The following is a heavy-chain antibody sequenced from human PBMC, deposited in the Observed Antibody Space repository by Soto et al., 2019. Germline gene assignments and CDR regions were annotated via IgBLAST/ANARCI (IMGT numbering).Heavy chain of an antibody. CDR2: INHSGST. Sequence: PSETLSLTCAVHGGSFSGYYWSWIRQPPGKGLEWIGEINHSGSTNYNPSLKSRVTISVDTSKNQFSLKLSSVTAADTAVYYCARVSTATTVYGMDVWGQGTTVTVSS. CDR1: GGSFSGYY. V-gene: IGHV4-34*01. D-gene: IGHD4-17*01. J-gene: IGHJ6*02. CDR3: ARVSTATTVYGMDV.